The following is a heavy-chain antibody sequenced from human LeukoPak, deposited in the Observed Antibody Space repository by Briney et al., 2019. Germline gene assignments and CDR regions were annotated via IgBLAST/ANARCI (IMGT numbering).Heavy chain of an antibody. D-gene: IGHD3-22*01. V-gene: IGHV3-21*01. CDR1: GFTFSGYC. CDR2: ISTSSSYI. J-gene: IGHJ4*02. Sequence: GGSLRLSCAASGFTFSGYCMNWVRQAPGKGLEWVSSISTSSSYIYYADSVKGRFTISRDNAKNSLYLQMNSLRAEDTAVYYCARDLDYYDSSGYQTYYFDYWGQGTLVTVSS. CDR3: ARDLDYYDSSGYQTYYFDY.